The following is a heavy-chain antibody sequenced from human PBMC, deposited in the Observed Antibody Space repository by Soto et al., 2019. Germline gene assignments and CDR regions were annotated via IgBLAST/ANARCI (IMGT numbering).Heavy chain of an antibody. CDR2: ITPGGANT. V-gene: IGHV3-23*01. D-gene: IGHD5-12*01. J-gene: IGHJ4*02. CDR3: ARDFSMVIVAPGY. CDR1: GFTFSNYA. Sequence: GGSLRLSCAASGFTFSNYAMNWVRQAPGKGLEWVSSITPGGANTYYVDSVKGRFTISRDNSKNTVYLEMNSLRAEDTAVYYCARDFSMVIVAPGYWGQGTLVTVSS.